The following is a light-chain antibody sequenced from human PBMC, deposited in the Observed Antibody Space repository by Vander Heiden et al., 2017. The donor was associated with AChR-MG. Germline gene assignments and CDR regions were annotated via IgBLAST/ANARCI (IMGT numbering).Light chain of an antibody. CDR1: QSVSSY. J-gene: IGKJ4*01. CDR2: DAS. CDR3: QQRTNWGQV. V-gene: IGKV3-11*01. Sequence: EIVLTQSPATLSLSPGDRATLSCRASQSVSSYLAWYQQKPGQAPRLLIYDASNRATGIPARFSGSGSGTDFTLTISSLEPEDFAVYYCQQRTNWGQVFGGGTKVEIK.